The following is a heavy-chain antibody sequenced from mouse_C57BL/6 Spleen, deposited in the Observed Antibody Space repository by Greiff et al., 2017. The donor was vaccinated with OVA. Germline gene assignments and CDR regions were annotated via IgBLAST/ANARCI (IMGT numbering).Heavy chain of an antibody. CDR3: AREDYGYDDEGVYYAMDY. Sequence: EVQLQQSGPGLVKPSQSLSLTCSVTGYSITSGYYWNWIRQFPGNKLEWMGYISYDGSNNYNPSLKNRITITRYTSKNQFFLKLNSVTTEDTATYYCAREDYGYDDEGVYYAMDYWGQGTSVTVSS. V-gene: IGHV3-6*01. D-gene: IGHD2-2*01. CDR2: ISYDGSN. J-gene: IGHJ4*01. CDR1: GYSITSGYY.